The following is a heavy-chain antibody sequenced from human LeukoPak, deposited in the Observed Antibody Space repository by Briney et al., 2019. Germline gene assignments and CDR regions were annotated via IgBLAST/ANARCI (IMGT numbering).Heavy chain of an antibody. CDR1: GYSITSGYY. J-gene: IGHJ6*03. CDR2: IYHSGST. D-gene: IGHD1-26*01. CDR3: AGRPEPQRGSHYTNYYYYYMDV. Sequence: PSETLSLTCTVSGYSITSGYYWGWIRQPPGKGLEWIGSIYHSGSTYYNPSLKSRVTISVDTSKNQFSLKLSSVTAADTAVYYCAGRPEPQRGSHYTNYYYYYMDVWGKGTTVTISS. V-gene: IGHV4-38-2*02.